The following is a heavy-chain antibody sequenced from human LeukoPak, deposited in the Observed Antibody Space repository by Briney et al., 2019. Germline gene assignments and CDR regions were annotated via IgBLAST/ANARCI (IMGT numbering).Heavy chain of an antibody. J-gene: IGHJ4*02. CDR3: AKDRNAYYYGSGPFDY. V-gene: IGHV3-30*18. Sequence: GGSLRLSCAVSGVTFSSYSMHWVRQAPGKGLEWVADISYDGSNKYNADSVKGRFTISRDNSKNTLYLQMNSLRAEDTAVYYCAKDRNAYYYGSGPFDYWGQGTLVTVSS. D-gene: IGHD3-10*01. CDR1: GVTFSSYS. CDR2: ISYDGSNK.